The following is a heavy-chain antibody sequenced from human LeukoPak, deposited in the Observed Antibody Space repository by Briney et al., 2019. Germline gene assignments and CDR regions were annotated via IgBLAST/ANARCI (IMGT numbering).Heavy chain of an antibody. CDR3: ARGQDTDMVTEASDY. D-gene: IGHD5-18*01. CDR2: INPKSGGT. J-gene: IGHJ4*02. V-gene: IGHV1-2*02. Sequence: ASVKVSCEASGYTFTGYYMHWVRQAPGQGLEWMGWINPKSGGTNYAQKVQGRVTMTRDTSISTAYMELSRLRSDDTAVYYCARGQDTDMVTEASDYWEQGTLVTVSS. CDR1: GYTFTGYY.